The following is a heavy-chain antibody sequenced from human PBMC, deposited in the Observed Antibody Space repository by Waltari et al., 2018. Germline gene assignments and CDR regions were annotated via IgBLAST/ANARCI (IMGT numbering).Heavy chain of an antibody. CDR2: FDVEDGET. J-gene: IGHJ4*02. CDR1: GSGYILTDLS. D-gene: IGHD1-26*01. V-gene: IGHV1-24*01. Sequence: QVQLVHSGAEVKKPGASVKVSCKVSGSGYILTDLSMHLVRQAPGQGLEWMGGFDVEDGETIYAQKFQGRVTMTEDTSTDTAYLELRSLRSDDTAVYYCASSPKWELLMERVSRFAFWSQGTQVTVSS. CDR3: ASSPKWELLMERVSRFAF.